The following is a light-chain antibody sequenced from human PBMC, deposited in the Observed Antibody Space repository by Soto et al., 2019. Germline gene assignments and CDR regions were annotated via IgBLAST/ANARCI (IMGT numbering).Light chain of an antibody. CDR3: LQALSHT. CDR2: LGS. V-gene: IGKV2-28*01. CDR1: QSLLHRNGHKY. Sequence: DIVMTQSPLSLPVTPGEPASITYKSSQSLLHRNGHKYLDWLLQKPVQSPQLLINLGSYRGAGVADRFSGSGSGTYFTLNISRVEAEDVGIYYYLQALSHTFGQGTKLAIK. J-gene: IGKJ2*01.